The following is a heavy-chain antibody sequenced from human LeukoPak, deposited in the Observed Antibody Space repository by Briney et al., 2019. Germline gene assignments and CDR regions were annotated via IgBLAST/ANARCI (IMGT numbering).Heavy chain of an antibody. CDR3: ARDQRISATGLDY. D-gene: IGHD6-13*01. CDR2: ISYDGSNK. Sequence: PGRSLRLSCTASGFAFSSFAMHWVRQAPGKGLEWVAVISYDGSNKYFADSVKGRFTISRDNSKNTLYLQMNSLRAEDTAVYYCARDQRISATGLDYWRQGTLVTVSS. V-gene: IGHV3-30-3*01. CDR1: GFAFSSFA. J-gene: IGHJ4*02.